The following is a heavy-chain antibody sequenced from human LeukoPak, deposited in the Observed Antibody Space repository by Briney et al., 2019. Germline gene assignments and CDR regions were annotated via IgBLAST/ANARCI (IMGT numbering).Heavy chain of an antibody. CDR2: ISSSSSYI. V-gene: IGHV3-21*04. J-gene: IGHJ4*02. Sequence: GGSLRLSCEASGFTFSTYWMSWVRQAPGKGLEWVSSISSSSSYIYYADSVKGRFTISRDNSKNTLYLQMNSLRAEDTAVYYCARGGITMVRGVILRSYFDYWGQGTLVTVSS. CDR3: ARGGITMVRGVILRSYFDY. D-gene: IGHD3-10*01. CDR1: GFTFSTYW.